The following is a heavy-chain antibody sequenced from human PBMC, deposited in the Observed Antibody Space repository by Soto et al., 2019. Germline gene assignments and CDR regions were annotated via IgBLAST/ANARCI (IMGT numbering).Heavy chain of an antibody. D-gene: IGHD2-2*01. CDR3: ARVPAY. CDR1: DGSISSWDYY. CDR2: MYHSGST. Sequence: FLTMSETCSVADGSISSWDYYWSWIRQHPGKGLEWIGYMYHSGSTYYNPSLKSRVTISIDRSKNQFSLKLSSVTAADTAVYYCARVPAYWGQGILVTVSS. J-gene: IGHJ4*02. V-gene: IGHV4-30-2*01.